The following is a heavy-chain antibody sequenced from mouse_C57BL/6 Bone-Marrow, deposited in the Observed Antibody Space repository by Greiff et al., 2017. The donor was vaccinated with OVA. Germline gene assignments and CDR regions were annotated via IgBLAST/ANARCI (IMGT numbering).Heavy chain of an antibody. CDR3: ARPVYDYDEKDWFAY. J-gene: IGHJ3*01. D-gene: IGHD2-4*01. Sequence: EVKLVESGGGLVKPGGSLKLSCAASGFTFSDYGMHWVRQAPEKGLEWVAYISSGSSTIYYADTVKGRFTLSRDNAKNTLFLQMTSLRSEDTAMYYCARPVYDYDEKDWFAYWGQGTLVTVSA. CDR1: GFTFSDYG. V-gene: IGHV5-17*01. CDR2: ISSGSSTI.